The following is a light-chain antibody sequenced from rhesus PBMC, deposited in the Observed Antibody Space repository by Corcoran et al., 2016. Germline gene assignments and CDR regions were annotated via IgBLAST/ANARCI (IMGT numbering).Light chain of an antibody. CDR2: GAS. Sequence: EIVMTQSPATLSLSPGERAALSCRASQSVSSSLAWYPQNPGKAPRLLIYGASSRATGIPDRFSGSGSGTDFTLTISSLEPEDVAVYYCLQHSNWPYSFGQGTKVEIK. V-gene: IGKV3-24*01. J-gene: IGKJ2*01. CDR3: LQHSNWPYS. CDR1: QSVSSS.